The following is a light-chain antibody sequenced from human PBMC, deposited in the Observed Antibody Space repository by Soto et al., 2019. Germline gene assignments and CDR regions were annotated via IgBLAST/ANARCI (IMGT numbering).Light chain of an antibody. CDR3: QHYNNWVSLS. V-gene: IGKV3-15*01. J-gene: IGKJ4*01. Sequence: EVVMTQSPATLSVSPGERATLSCRASQSVNSALAWDQQKPGQAPRLLIYDASTRATGIPARFSGSGSGTEFTLIISSLQFEDFAVYFCQHYNNWVSLSFGGGTKVEMK. CDR2: DAS. CDR1: QSVNSA.